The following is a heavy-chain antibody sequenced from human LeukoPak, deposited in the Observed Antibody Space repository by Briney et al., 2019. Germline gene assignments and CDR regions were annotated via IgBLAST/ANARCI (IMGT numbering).Heavy chain of an antibody. CDR1: GDSIISHSDY. CDR3: VRERTEGYYDNSGSLDY. D-gene: IGHD3-22*01. Sequence: SETLSLTCTVSGDSIISHSDYWGWIRQPPGKGLEWLGSIYYSGSAYYNVPLMSRVVLSVDTSKNQFSLKLTSVTAADTAVYFCVRERTEGYYDNSGSLDYWGQGILVTVSS. J-gene: IGHJ4*02. V-gene: IGHV4-39*07. CDR2: IYYSGSA.